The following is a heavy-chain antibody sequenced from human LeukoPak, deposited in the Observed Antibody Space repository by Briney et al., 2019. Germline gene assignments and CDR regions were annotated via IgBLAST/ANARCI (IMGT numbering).Heavy chain of an antibody. D-gene: IGHD2-15*01. J-gene: IGHJ6*02. CDR1: GFTFSSYA. Sequence: PGGSLRLSCAASGFTFSSYAMSWVRQAPGKGLEWVSAISGSGGSTYYADSVKGRFTISRDNSKNTLYLQMNSLRAEDTAVYYCAEVADYSLYYYYGMDVWGQGTTVTVSS. CDR3: AEVADYSLYYYYGMDV. V-gene: IGHV3-23*01. CDR2: ISGSGGST.